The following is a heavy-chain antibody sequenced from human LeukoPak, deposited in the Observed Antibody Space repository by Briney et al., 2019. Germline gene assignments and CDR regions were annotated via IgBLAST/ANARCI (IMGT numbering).Heavy chain of an antibody. V-gene: IGHV1-18*01. CDR2: ISASHGNT. Sequence: ASVKVSCTASGYRFVNYGISWVRQAPGQGLQWVGWISASHGNTYYTQEFQGRVTMTTDTSTSTAYMELRSLRSDDTAVYYCARGPVNSGSRYYYYGMDVWGQGTTVTVSS. D-gene: IGHD3-22*01. CDR1: GYRFVNYG. J-gene: IGHJ6*02. CDR3: ARGPVNSGSRYYYYGMDV.